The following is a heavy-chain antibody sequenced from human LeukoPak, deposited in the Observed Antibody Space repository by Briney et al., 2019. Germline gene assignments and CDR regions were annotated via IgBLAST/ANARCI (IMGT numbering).Heavy chain of an antibody. V-gene: IGHV3-74*01. CDR3: ARGADSGYSSDN. CDR2: INSDGRST. Sequence: GGSLRLSCAVSGFTFSNYWTHWVRQAPGKGLVWVSRINSDGRSTNYADSVKGRFTISRDNAKNTLYLQMNSLRAEDTAVYYCARGADSGYSSDNWGQGTLVSVSS. J-gene: IGHJ4*02. D-gene: IGHD3-9*01. CDR1: GFTFSNYW.